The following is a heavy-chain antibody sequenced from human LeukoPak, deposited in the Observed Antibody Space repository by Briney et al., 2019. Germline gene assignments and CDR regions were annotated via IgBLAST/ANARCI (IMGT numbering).Heavy chain of an antibody. D-gene: IGHD3-22*01. J-gene: IGHJ4*02. CDR2: ISSSSSTI. V-gene: IGHV3-48*01. Sequence: PGGSLRLSCAASGFTVSSNYMSWVRQAPGKGLEWVSYISSSSSTIYYADSVKGRFTISRDNSKNTLYLQMGSLRAEDMAVYYCAREGLIPADSSGYYEAPVLEPALDYWGQGTLVTVSS. CDR3: AREGLIPADSSGYYEAPVLEPALDY. CDR1: GFTVSSNY.